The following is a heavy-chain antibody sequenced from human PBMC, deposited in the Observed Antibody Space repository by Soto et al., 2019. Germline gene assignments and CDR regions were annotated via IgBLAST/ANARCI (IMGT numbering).Heavy chain of an antibody. V-gene: IGHV4-34*11. CDR1: GGSFSGYY. CDR2: IYYSGST. Sequence: QVQLQQWGAGLLKPSETLSLTCAVYGGSFSGYYWSWIRQPPGKGLEWIGYIYYSGSTNYNPSLKSRVTISVDTSKNQFSLKLSSVTAADTAVYYCARDGYSSSWNRLDYWGQGTLVTVSS. J-gene: IGHJ4*02. D-gene: IGHD6-13*01. CDR3: ARDGYSSSWNRLDY.